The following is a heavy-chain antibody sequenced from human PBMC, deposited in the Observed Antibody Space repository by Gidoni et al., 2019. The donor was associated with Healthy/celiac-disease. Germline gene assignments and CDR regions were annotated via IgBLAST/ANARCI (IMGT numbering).Heavy chain of an antibody. CDR2: INHSGST. CDR1: GGSYSGYY. CDR3: ARRYDYVWGSYRSLTYYFDY. Sequence: QVQLQQWGAGLLKPSETLSLTCAVSGGSYSGYYRSWIRQPPGKGLEWIGEINHSGSTNYNPPLKSLVTISVASSKTQFSRKLSSVTAADTAVYYCARRYDYVWGSYRSLTYYFDYWGQGTLVTVSS. J-gene: IGHJ4*02. V-gene: IGHV4-34*01. D-gene: IGHD3-16*02.